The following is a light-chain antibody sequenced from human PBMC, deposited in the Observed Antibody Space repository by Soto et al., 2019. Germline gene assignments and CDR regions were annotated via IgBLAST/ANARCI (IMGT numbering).Light chain of an antibody. CDR1: SSDGGSSNR. J-gene: IGLJ2*01. V-gene: IGLV2-18*01. CDR3: SLYTDTRTL. CDR2: AVS. Sequence: QSALTQPPSVSGSPGQSITISCTGTSSDGGSSNRVSWYQHPPGTAPRLILYAVSNRPSGVPGRFSWSKSGNTASLTISGLQADDEADYHCSLYTDTRTLFGGGTKVTVL.